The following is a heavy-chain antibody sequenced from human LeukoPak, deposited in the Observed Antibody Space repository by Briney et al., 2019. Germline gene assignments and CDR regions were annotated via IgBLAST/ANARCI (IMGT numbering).Heavy chain of an antibody. CDR2: IFYSGST. J-gene: IGHJ4*02. CDR3: ARVGVAAAGSPDY. V-gene: IGHV4-39*07. CDR1: GGSISSSNYY. D-gene: IGHD6-13*01. Sequence: SETLSLTCTVSGGSISSSNYYWGWIRQPPGKGLEWIGSIFYSGSTYYNPSLKSRVTISVDTSRNQFSLKLSSVTAADTAVYYCARVGVAAAGSPDYWGQGTLVTVSS.